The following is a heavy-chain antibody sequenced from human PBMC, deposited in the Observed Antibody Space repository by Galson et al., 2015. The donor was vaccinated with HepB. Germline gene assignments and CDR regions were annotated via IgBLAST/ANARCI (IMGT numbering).Heavy chain of an antibody. CDR2: IVPIFHRS. J-gene: IGHJ3*02. V-gene: IGHV1-69*13. D-gene: IGHD2/OR15-2a*01. CDR3: ARGRPAYPRTASTREASDI. Sequence: SAKVSCKASGGTFNNFAVSWVRQAPGQGLEWMGGIVPIFHRSNYAQNFQGRVTITADESASTVYMELRSLRFEDTAVYYCARGRPAYPRTASTREASDIWGQGTVVTVSS. CDR1: GGTFNNFA.